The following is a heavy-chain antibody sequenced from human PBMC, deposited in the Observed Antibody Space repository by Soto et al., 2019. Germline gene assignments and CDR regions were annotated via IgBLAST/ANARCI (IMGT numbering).Heavy chain of an antibody. CDR3: ARGGVVVDDDGAFDI. D-gene: IGHD3-22*01. CDR2: IYYSGST. V-gene: IGHV4-59*01. CDR1: GGYISSYD. J-gene: IGHJ3*02. Sequence: SETLSVTCTVSGGYISSYDWSWIRQPPGKGLEWIGYIYYSGSTNYNPSLKSRVTISVDTSKNQFSLKLSSVTAADTAVYYCARGGVVVDDDGAFDIWGQGTMVTVSS.